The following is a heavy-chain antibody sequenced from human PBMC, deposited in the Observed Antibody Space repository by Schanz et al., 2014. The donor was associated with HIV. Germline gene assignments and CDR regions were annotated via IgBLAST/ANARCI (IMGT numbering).Heavy chain of an antibody. V-gene: IGHV4-31*03. CDR3: ARGSSGGDSAAEYFRH. D-gene: IGHD2-21*02. J-gene: IGHJ1*01. Sequence: QVQLQESGPGLVKPSQTLSLTCTVSGGSISSGGYYWSWIRQHPGKGLEWIGYIYYSGNTYYNPSLKSRVAISVDTSKNQFSLGLGSVTAADTAIYFCARGSSGGDSAAEYFRHWGQGTLVTVSS. CDR1: GGSISSGGYY. CDR2: IYYSGNT.